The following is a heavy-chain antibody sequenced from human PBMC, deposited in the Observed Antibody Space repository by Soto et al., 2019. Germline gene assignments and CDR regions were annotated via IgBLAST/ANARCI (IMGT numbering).Heavy chain of an antibody. J-gene: IGHJ4*02. CDR1: GFSLNTSGVI. V-gene: IGHV2-5*02. Sequence: QITLKESGPTRVKPTQTLTLTCTFSGFSLNTSGVIVGWVRQPPGKALEGLSVVYWDDDKRYSPSLKSRLTITKDISKSQVVLTLTNMDPVDTATYYCARRRTGYSFGDCFDYWGQGTLVVVSS. D-gene: IGHD5-18*01. CDR2: VYWDDDK. CDR3: ARRRTGYSFGDCFDY.